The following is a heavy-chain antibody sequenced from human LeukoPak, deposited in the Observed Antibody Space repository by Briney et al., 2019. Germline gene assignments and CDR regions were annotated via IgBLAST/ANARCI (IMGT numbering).Heavy chain of an antibody. D-gene: IGHD6-19*01. CDR2: ISRSSSYI. V-gene: IGHV3-21*01. Sequence: GGSLRLSCAASGFTFSSYSMNWVRQAPGKGLEWVSSISRSSSYIYYADSVKGRFTISRDNAKNSLYLQMNSLRAEDTAVYYCARAVAGFAAFDIWGQGTMVTVSS. CDR3: ARAVAGFAAFDI. J-gene: IGHJ3*02. CDR1: GFTFSSYS.